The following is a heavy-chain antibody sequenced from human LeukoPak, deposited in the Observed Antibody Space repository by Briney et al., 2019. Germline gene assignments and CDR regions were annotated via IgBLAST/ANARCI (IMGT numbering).Heavy chain of an antibody. CDR2: LNLDGSDK. Sequence: GGSLRLSCVASGFTFSSYSMSWVRQAPGKGLGWVASLNLDGSDKYYVDSVKGRFTISRDNAKNSLYLQMDSLRVEDTAVYYCAKGKRYPDYWGQGTLVTVSS. CDR3: AKGKRYPDY. J-gene: IGHJ4*02. D-gene: IGHD1-1*01. V-gene: IGHV3-7*03. CDR1: GFTFSSYS.